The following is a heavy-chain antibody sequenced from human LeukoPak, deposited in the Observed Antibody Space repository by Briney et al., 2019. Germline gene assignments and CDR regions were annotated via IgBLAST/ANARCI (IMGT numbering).Heavy chain of an antibody. CDR2: ISSSSSYI. V-gene: IGHV3-21*01. Sequence: PGGSLRLSCAASGFTFSSYSMNWVRQAPGKGLEWVSSISSSSSYIYYADSVEGRFTISRDNAKDSLYLQMNSLRAEDTAVYCCARDKPGYSSSRSPFDIWGQGTMVTVSS. J-gene: IGHJ3*02. CDR3: ARDKPGYSSSRSPFDI. D-gene: IGHD6-13*01. CDR1: GFTFSSYS.